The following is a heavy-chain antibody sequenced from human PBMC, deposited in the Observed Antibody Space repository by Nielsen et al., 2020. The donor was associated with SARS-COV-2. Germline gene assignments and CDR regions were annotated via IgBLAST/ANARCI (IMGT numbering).Heavy chain of an antibody. Sequence: ASVKVSCKVSGYTLTELSMHWVRQAPGKGLEWMGGFDPEDGETIYAQKFQGRVTMTEDTSTDTAYMELSSLRSEDTAVYYCATGPQLRQQNWFDPWGQGTLVTVPQ. CDR1: GYTLTELS. CDR3: ATGPQLRQQNWFDP. J-gene: IGHJ5*02. V-gene: IGHV1-24*01. D-gene: IGHD5-18*01. CDR2: FDPEDGET.